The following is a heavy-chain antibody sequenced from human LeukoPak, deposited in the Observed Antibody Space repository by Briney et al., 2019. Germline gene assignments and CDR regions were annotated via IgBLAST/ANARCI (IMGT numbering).Heavy chain of an antibody. CDR3: ARLPLDDSSGYYYYFDY. CDR1: GFTVSSNY. Sequence: GGSLRLSCAASGFTVSSNYMSWVRQAPGKGLEWVSVIYSGGSTYYADSVKGRFTISRDNSKNTLYLQMNSLRAEDTAVYYCARLPLDDSSGYYYYFDYWGQGTLATVSS. V-gene: IGHV3-53*01. D-gene: IGHD3-22*01. J-gene: IGHJ4*02. CDR2: IYSGGST.